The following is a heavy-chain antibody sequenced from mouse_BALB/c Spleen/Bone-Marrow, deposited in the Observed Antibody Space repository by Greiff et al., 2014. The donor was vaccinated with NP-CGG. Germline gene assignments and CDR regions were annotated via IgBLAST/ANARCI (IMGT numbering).Heavy chain of an antibody. CDR2: IKSNGGST. CDR3: TSLSSMITAAWFAY. Sequence: EVNLVESGGGLVQPGGSLKLSCAASGFTFNSYGMSWVRQNIDKRLELVATIKSNGGSTYYPDSVKGRFSISRDNAKNTLYLQMSSLKSEDTAMYYCTSLSSMITAAWFAYWGQGTLVTISA. D-gene: IGHD2-4*01. J-gene: IGHJ3*01. CDR1: GFTFNSYG. V-gene: IGHV5-6-3*01.